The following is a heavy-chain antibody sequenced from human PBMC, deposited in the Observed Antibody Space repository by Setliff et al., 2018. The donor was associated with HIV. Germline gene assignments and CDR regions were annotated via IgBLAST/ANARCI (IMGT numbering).Heavy chain of an antibody. Sequence: PGGSLRLSCAASGFTFNNYAMIWVRQAPGKGLEWVSAISDGGGGTDYADSVKGRFTISRDNSRNTLYLQMNSLRAEDTAVYFRAKLGGSGSYSNAFYYWGQGTLVTVSS. CDR1: GFTFNNYA. D-gene: IGHD3-10*01. CDR2: ISDGGGGT. V-gene: IGHV3-23*01. J-gene: IGHJ4*02. CDR3: AKLGGSGSYSNAFYY.